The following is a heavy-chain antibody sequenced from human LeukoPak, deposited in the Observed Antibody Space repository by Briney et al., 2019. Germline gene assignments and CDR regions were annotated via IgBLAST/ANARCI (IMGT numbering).Heavy chain of an antibody. J-gene: IGHJ4*02. V-gene: IGHV3-30*18. CDR2: ISYDGSNK. CDR1: GFTFSSYG. D-gene: IGHD4/OR15-4a*01. Sequence: GGSLRLSCAASGFTFSSYGMHWVRQAPGKGLEWVAVISYDGSNKYYADSVKGRFTISRDNSKHPLYLQMTSLRAEDTAVYYCAKDIRSVDYGPPDYWGQGTLVPVSS. CDR3: AKDIRSVDYGPPDY.